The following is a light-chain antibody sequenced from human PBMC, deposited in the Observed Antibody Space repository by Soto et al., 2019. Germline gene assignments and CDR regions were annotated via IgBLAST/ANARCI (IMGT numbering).Light chain of an antibody. CDR3: QQYNNWSPGYT. V-gene: IGKV3-15*01. CDR1: QSVSSN. CDR2: GAS. J-gene: IGKJ2*01. Sequence: EIVMTQSPATLSVSPGERATLSCRASQSVSSNLAWYQQKPGQAPRLLIYGASTRATGIPARFSGSGSGTEVTLTISSLQSEDFAVYYCQQYNNWSPGYTFGQGTKLEIK.